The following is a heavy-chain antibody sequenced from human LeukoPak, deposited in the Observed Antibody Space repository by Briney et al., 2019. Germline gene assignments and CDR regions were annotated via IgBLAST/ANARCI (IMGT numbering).Heavy chain of an antibody. CDR3: ASGVRRYCSGGSCYRGWFDP. D-gene: IGHD2-15*01. CDR2: IYHSGST. CDR1: GGSINNGDYY. Sequence: SETLSLTCTVSGGSINNGDYYWSWVRQPPGKGLEWIGYIYHSGSTSYTPSLKSRLTISMDLSKNQFSLKLSSVTAADTAVYYCASGVRRYCSGGSCYRGWFDPWGQGTLVTVSS. V-gene: IGHV4-30-4*08. J-gene: IGHJ5*02.